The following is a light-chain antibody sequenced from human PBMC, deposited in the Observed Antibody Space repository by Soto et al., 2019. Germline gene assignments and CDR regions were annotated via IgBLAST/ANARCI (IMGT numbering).Light chain of an antibody. CDR3: QKCKVDPFT. J-gene: IGKJ4*01. Sequence: ITQSPSTLSASARERVSISCRASQNIHDKLAWYQQKTGQTPTLLIYDASTRDTGISGSFSGSGSGTDFTLTISSLQPEDFYTYYCQKCKVDPFTFGGGTKVDIK. CDR1: QNIHDK. V-gene: IGKV3-15*01. CDR2: DAS.